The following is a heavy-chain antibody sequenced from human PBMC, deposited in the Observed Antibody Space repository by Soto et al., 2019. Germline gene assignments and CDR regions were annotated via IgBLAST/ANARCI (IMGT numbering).Heavy chain of an antibody. CDR1: GFTFSSYW. J-gene: IGHJ4*02. Sequence: GGSLRLSCAASGFTFSSYWMSWVRQAPGKGLEWVSGINAPGSPTYYAASVKGRFTVSRDNSKKMLFLQMNSLRDEDTAVYYCAKDRHPDGIWTFDSWGPGTLVTVSS. CDR3: AKDRHPDGIWTFDS. V-gene: IGHV3-23*01. CDR2: INAPGSPT. D-gene: IGHD3-9*01.